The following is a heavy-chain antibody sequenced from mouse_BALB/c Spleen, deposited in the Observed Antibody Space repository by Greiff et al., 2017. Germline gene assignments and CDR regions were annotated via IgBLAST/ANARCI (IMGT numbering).Heavy chain of an antibody. CDR1: GYTFTNYW. CDR3: ARRDDYDAWFAY. V-gene: IGHV1-63*02. D-gene: IGHD2-4*01. J-gene: IGHJ3*01. Sequence: VQLVESGAELVRPGTSVKISCKASGYTFTNYWLGWVKQRPGHGLEWIGDIYPGGGYTNYNEKFKGKATLTADTSSSTAYMQLSSLTSEDSAVYFCARRDDYDAWFAYWGQGTLVTVSA. CDR2: IYPGGGYT.